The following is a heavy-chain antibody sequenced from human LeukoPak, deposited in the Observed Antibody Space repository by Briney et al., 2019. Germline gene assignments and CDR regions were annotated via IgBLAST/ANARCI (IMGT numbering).Heavy chain of an antibody. CDR1: GFTFSTYW. CDR2: IKQDGSDK. Sequence: GGSLRLSCAASGFTFSTYWMSWVRQAPGKGLEWVANIKQDGSDKFYVDSVKGRFTISRDNAKNSMYLQMNSLRAEDTAVYYCARVLPVASRDYWGQGSLVTVSS. D-gene: IGHD2-2*01. V-gene: IGHV3-7*01. CDR3: ARVLPVASRDY. J-gene: IGHJ4*02.